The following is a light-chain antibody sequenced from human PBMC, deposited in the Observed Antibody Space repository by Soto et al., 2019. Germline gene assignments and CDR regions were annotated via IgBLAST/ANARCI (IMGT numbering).Light chain of an antibody. CDR2: WAS. J-gene: IGKJ1*01. CDR3: QQYYSTPRT. V-gene: IGKV4-1*01. CDR1: QSVLYSSNNKNY. Sequence: DIVMTQSPDSLAVSLGERATINCKSSQSVLYSSNNKNYLAWYQQKPGQPPKLLIYWASTRESGVPDRFSGSGSVTDFTLTISSLQAEDVAVYSCQQYYSTPRTFGQGTKVQIK.